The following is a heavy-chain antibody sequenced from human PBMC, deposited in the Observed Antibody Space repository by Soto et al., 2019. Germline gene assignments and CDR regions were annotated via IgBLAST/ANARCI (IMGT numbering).Heavy chain of an antibody. J-gene: IGHJ6*02. CDR2: INAGNGNT. CDR3: ARDPSYYGMDV. CDR1: GYTFTSYA. Sequence: QVQLVQSVAEEKKPGASVKVSCKASGYTFTSYAMHWVRQAPGQRLEWMGWINAGNGNTKYSQKFQVRVTIPRDTSASTAYMELSSLRSEDTAVYYCARDPSYYGMDVWGQGTTVTVSS. V-gene: IGHV1-3*05.